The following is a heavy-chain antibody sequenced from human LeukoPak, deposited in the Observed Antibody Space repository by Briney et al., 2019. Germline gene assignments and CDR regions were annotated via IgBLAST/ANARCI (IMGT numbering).Heavy chain of an antibody. D-gene: IGHD5-24*01. Sequence: SETLSLTCTVSGDSISSSSYYWGWIRQPPGKGLEGIGNIYYIGNTHYNPSLKSRVTISVDTSKNQFSLKLSSVTAADTAVYYCARDPGDGYNYGNFDYWGQGTLVTVSS. CDR1: GDSISSSSYY. CDR3: ARDPGDGYNYGNFDY. J-gene: IGHJ4*02. CDR2: IYYIGNT. V-gene: IGHV4-39*07.